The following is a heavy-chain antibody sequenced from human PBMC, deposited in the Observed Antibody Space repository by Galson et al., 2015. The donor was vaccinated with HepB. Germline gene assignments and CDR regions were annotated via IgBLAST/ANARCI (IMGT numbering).Heavy chain of an antibody. V-gene: IGHV1-3*01. J-gene: IGHJ4*02. CDR2: INAGNGNT. CDR1: GYTFTSYA. CDR3: ARALGIAAAAPTY. Sequence: SVKVSCKASGYTFTSYAMHWVRQAPGQRLEWMGWINAGNGNTKYSQKFQGRVTVTRDTSASTAYMELSSLRSEDTAVYYCARALGIAAAAPTYWGQGTLVTVSS. D-gene: IGHD6-13*01.